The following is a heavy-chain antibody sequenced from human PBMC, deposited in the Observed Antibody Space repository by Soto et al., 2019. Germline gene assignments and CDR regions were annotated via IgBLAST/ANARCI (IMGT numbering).Heavy chain of an antibody. CDR1: GGSFSSGSYY. CDR3: ARYRLVPAAIQYDYYGMDV. CDR2: IYYSGST. V-gene: IGHV4-61*01. J-gene: IGHJ6*02. Sequence: KTSETLSLTCTVSGGSFSSGSYYRSWIRQPPGKGLEWIGYIYYSGSTNYNPSLKSRVTIPVDTSKDQFSLKLSSVTAADTAVYYCARYRLVPAAIQYDYYGMDVWGQGTTVTVSS. D-gene: IGHD2-2*02.